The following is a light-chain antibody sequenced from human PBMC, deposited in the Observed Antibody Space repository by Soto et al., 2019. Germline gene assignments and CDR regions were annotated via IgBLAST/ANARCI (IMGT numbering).Light chain of an antibody. CDR2: GVA. Sequence: DIQMTQSPSSLSASVGDRVTITCRASLTISKSLNWYQQKPGKAPKVLIYGVANLQSGVPSRFSGGGSGTDFTLTSSSLQPEDVAIYYCQQSYRASLTFGGGTSVEIK. CDR3: QQSYRASLT. CDR1: LTISKS. V-gene: IGKV1-39*01. J-gene: IGKJ4*02.